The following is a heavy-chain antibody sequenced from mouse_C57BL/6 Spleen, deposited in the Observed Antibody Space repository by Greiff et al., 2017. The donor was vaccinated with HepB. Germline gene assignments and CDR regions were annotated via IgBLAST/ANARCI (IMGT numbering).Heavy chain of an antibody. CDR2: INPNNGGT. CDR3: ARLRTGPFDY. CDR1: GYTFTDYN. Sequence: EVQLQESGPELVKPGASVKMSCKASGYTFTDYNMHWVKQSHGKSLEWIGYINPNNGGTSYNQKFKGKATLTVNKSSSTAYMELRSLTSEDSAVYYCARLRTGPFDYWGQGTTLTVSS. J-gene: IGHJ2*01. D-gene: IGHD4-1*01. V-gene: IGHV1-22*01.